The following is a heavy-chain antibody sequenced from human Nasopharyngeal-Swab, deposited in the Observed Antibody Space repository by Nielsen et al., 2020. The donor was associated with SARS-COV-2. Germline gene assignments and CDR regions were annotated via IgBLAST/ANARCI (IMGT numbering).Heavy chain of an antibody. Sequence: GESLKISCAAPGFTFSSYSMNWVRQAPGKGLEWVSYISSSSSTIYYADSVKGRFTISRDDAKNSLYLQMNSLRAEDTAVYYCAREHYYDSSGYYLLYYYYYMDVWGKGTTVTVSS. CDR3: AREHYYDSSGYYLLYYYYYMDV. CDR1: GFTFSSYS. CDR2: ISSSSSTI. D-gene: IGHD3-22*01. J-gene: IGHJ6*03. V-gene: IGHV3-48*01.